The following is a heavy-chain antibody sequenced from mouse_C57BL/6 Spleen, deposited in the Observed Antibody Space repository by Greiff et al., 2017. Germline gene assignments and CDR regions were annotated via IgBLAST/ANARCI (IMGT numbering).Heavy chain of an antibody. D-gene: IGHD1-1*01. CDR3: ARSDYGKGYYDIDY. V-gene: IGHV1-80*01. CDR2: IYPGDGDT. Sequence: QVQLQQSGAELVKPGASVKISCKASGYAFSSYWMNWVKPRPGKGLEWIGQIYPGDGDTNYNGKFKGKATLTADKSSSTAYMQLSSLTSEDSAVYFCARSDYGKGYYDIDYWVQGTSVTVSS. CDR1: GYAFSSYW. J-gene: IGHJ4*01.